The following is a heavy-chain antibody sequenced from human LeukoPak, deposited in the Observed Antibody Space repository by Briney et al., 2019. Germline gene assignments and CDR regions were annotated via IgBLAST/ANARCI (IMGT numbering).Heavy chain of an antibody. CDR2: IIPIFGTA. Sequence: ASVKVSCKASGGTFSSYAISWVRQALGQGLEWMGGIIPIFGTANYAQKFQGRVTITADESTSTAYMELSSLRSEDTAVYYCARDPTTHWQSQTPYYYMDVWGKGTTVTVSS. D-gene: IGHD4-17*01. J-gene: IGHJ6*03. V-gene: IGHV1-69*13. CDR3: ARDPTTHWQSQTPYYYMDV. CDR1: GGTFSSYA.